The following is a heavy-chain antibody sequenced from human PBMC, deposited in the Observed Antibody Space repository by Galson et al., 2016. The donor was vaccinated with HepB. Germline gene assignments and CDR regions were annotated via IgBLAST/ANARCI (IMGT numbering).Heavy chain of an antibody. J-gene: IGHJ6*02. CDR3: TRGYMKTGINV. Sequence: CAISGDSVTSDITTWNWIRQSPSRGLEWLGRTYYGSKWFTDYAVSVEGRITINSDKSRNQFSLQLNSVTPDDTAADFCTRGYMKTGINVWGQGTTVTVSS. CDR1: GDSVTSDITT. D-gene: IGHD1-14*01. V-gene: IGHV6-1*01. CDR2: TYYGSKWFT.